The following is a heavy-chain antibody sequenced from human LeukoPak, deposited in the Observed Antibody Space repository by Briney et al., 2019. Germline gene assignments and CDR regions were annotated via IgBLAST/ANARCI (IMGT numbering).Heavy chain of an antibody. D-gene: IGHD6-13*01. J-gene: IGHJ1*01. V-gene: IGHV4-59*08. CDR3: ARVAAGIGFFQH. CDR2: IYYNGNT. Sequence: SETLSLTCTVSGGSISGYYWIWIRQPPGKGLEYIGYIYYNGNTNYNPSLKSRVTLSVDTSKNQLSLKLSSVTAADTAVYYCARVAAGIGFFQHWGQGTLVTVSS. CDR1: GGSISGYY.